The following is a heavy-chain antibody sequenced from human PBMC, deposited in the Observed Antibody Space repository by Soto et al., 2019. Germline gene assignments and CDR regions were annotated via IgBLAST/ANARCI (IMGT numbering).Heavy chain of an antibody. V-gene: IGHV5-51*01. D-gene: IGHD3-3*01. Sequence: PGESVKISCKGSGYNFAVYWIAWVRQMPGKGLELMGIIYPSDSDTRYRPSFQGQVTISADKSISSAYLQWSSLRASDTAMYYCARGGVSTRTFDYWGQGTPVTVSS. CDR3: ARGGVSTRTFDY. J-gene: IGHJ4*02. CDR1: GYNFAVYW. CDR2: IYPSDSDT.